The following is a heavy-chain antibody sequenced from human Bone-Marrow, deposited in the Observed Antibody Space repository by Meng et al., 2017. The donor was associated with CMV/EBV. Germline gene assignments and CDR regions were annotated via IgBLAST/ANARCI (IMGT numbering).Heavy chain of an antibody. CDR1: EFTVPNYY. D-gene: IGHD3-3*01. V-gene: IGHV3-66*02. CDR2: IYTGGST. CDR3: ARGDEWLLGVKTPFDY. Sequence: EFTVPNYYMTWVRQAPGKELEWVSVIYTGGSTNYADSVKGRFTISRDSSKNTVYLQMNSLRPEDTAVYFCARGDEWLLGVKTPFDYWGQGTLVTVSS. J-gene: IGHJ4*02.